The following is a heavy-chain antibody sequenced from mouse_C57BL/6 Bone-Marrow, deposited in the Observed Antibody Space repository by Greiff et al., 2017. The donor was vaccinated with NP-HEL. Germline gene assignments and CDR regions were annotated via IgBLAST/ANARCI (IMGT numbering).Heavy chain of an antibody. Sequence: DVHLVESGGDLVKPGGSLKLSCAASGFTFSSYGMSWVRQTPDKRLEWVATISSGGSYPYYPDSVKGRFTISRDNAKNTLYLQMSSLKSEDTAMYYCARLFHPMDYWGQGTSVTVSS. J-gene: IGHJ4*01. CDR3: ARLFHPMDY. CDR2: ISSGGSYP. CDR1: GFTFSSYG. V-gene: IGHV5-6*01.